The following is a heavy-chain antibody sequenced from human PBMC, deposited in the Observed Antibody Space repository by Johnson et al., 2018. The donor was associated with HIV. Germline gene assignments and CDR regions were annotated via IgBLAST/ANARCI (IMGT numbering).Heavy chain of an antibody. CDR1: GFTFSSYA. CDR2: INRDGSSA. V-gene: IGHV3-74*02. D-gene: IGHD3-10*01. J-gene: IGHJ3*02. Sequence: VQLVESGGGLVQPGGSMSLSCAASGFTFSSYAMSWVRKAPGKGLEWVSRINRDGSSASYADFVKVRFTISRDNAKNTLYLQMDSLGAEDTAVYYCARVQLLADDVFNIWGQGTMVTVSS. CDR3: ARVQLLADDVFNI.